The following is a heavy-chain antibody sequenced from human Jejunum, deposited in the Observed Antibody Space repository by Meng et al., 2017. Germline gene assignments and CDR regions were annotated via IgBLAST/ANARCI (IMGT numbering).Heavy chain of an antibody. V-gene: IGHV1-2*06. CDR1: GYTFTAYY. Sequence: ASVKVSCKASGYTFTAYYLHWVRQAPGQGLEWMGRINPKSGAADYAQKFQGRVTMTRDTSINTAYMELSSLRSDDTAVDYCARDFCSGGSCYYFDYWGQGHRVTVSS. CDR3: ARDFCSGGSCYYFDY. J-gene: IGHJ4*02. D-gene: IGHD2-15*01. CDR2: INPKSGAA.